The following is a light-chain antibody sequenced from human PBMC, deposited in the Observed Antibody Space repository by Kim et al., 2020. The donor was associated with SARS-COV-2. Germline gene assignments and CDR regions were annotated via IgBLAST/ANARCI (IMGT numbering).Light chain of an antibody. V-gene: IGLV3-19*01. Sequence: VAFVQTVRIPCHGASLRSYYASWYQQKPGQAPVLVIYGKNNRPSAIPDRFSRSSSGSTASLTITGAQAEDEADYYCNSRDSSGNHVFGTGTKVTVL. CDR3: NSRDSSGNHV. CDR2: GKN. J-gene: IGLJ1*01. CDR1: SLRSYY.